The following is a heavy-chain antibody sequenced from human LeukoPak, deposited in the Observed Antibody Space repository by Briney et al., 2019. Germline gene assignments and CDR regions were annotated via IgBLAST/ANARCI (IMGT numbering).Heavy chain of an antibody. Sequence: GGSLRLSCVASGFTFSHYSMNWVRQAPGKGLEWVSYISSSSSTIYYADSVKGRFTISRDNAKNSLYLQMNSLRDEDTAVYYCARAVAYYDFWSGYFIWGQGTLVTVSS. J-gene: IGHJ4*02. D-gene: IGHD3-3*01. CDR3: ARAVAYYDFWSGYFI. CDR1: GFTFSHYS. V-gene: IGHV3-48*02. CDR2: ISSSSSTI.